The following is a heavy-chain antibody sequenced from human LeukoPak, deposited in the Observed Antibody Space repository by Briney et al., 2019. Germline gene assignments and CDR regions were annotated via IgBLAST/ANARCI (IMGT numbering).Heavy chain of an antibody. CDR2: IYYSGST. CDR1: GGSISSYY. V-gene: IGHV4-59*01. D-gene: IGHD6-13*01. Sequence: PSETLSLTCTVSGGSISSYYWSWIRQPPGKGLEWIGYIYYSGSTNYNPSLKSRVTISVDTSKNQFSLKLSSVTAADTAVYYCARLAAAIKPNYYYYYCYMDVWGKGTTVTVSS. J-gene: IGHJ6*03. CDR3: ARLAAAIKPNYYYYYCYMDV.